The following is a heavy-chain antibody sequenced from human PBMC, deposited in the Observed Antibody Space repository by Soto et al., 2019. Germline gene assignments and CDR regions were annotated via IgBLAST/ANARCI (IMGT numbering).Heavy chain of an antibody. CDR3: GGQDYGAKGYYFEN. V-gene: IGHV4-39*01. Sequence: QLQLQESGSGLVKLSETLSLTCIVSNGSISSRSSYWGWIRQTPGKGLEWIGSIYYIGNTYYNPSLKSRVTISIDTSKTKFSLKMNSVTAADTAVYFCGGQDYGAKGYYFENWGQGALVTVSS. D-gene: IGHD4-17*01. CDR2: IYYIGNT. CDR1: NGSISSRSSY. J-gene: IGHJ4*02.